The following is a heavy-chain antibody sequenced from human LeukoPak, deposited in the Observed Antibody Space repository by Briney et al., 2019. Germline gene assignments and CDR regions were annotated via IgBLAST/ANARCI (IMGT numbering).Heavy chain of an antibody. Sequence: SETLSLTCAVYGGSFSGYYWAWIRQPPGKGLEWIGSIHYSGSTYYNPSLQSRVTISIDTSKNQFSLKLRFVTAADTAVYYCARVRCSGGSCPYYYYYYYMDVWDKGTTVTVSS. CDR1: GGSFSGYY. CDR2: IHYSGST. J-gene: IGHJ6*03. D-gene: IGHD2-15*01. CDR3: ARVRCSGGSCPYYYYYYYMDV. V-gene: IGHV4-34*01.